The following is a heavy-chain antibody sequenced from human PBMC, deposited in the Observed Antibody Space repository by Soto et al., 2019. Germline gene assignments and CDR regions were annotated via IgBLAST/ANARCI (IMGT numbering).Heavy chain of an antibody. D-gene: IGHD3-9*01. J-gene: IGHJ3*02. Sequence: EVQLLESGGGLVQPGGSLRLSCAASGFSFRGYAMNWVRQGPGKGLEWVSGISGSGGSTYYADSVKGRFTISRDNSKNTLYLQMNSLRAEDTAMYYCAKDLHYDILTAPHGFEIWGQGTVVTVSS. V-gene: IGHV3-23*01. CDR3: AKDLHYDILTAPHGFEI. CDR2: ISGSGGST. CDR1: GFSFRGYA.